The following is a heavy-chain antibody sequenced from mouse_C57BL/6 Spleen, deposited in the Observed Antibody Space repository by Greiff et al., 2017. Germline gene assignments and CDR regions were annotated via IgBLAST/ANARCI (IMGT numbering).Heavy chain of an antibody. CDR1: GYTFTNYW. Sequence: VQLQQSGAELVRPGTSVKMSCKASGYTFTNYWIGWAKQRPGHGLEWIGDIYPGGGYTNYNEKFKDKATLTADKSSSTAYMQFSSLTSEDSAIYYCARSENFDYCGQGTTLTVSS. J-gene: IGHJ2*01. V-gene: IGHV1-63*01. CDR3: ARSENFDY. CDR2: IYPGGGYT.